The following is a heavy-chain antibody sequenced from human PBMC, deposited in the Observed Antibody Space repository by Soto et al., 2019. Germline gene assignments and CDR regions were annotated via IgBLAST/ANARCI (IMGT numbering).Heavy chain of an antibody. CDR1: GFTVSSNY. CDR3: ARAPRWLQSYYFDD. D-gene: IGHD4-4*01. Sequence: PGGSLRLSCAASGFTVSSNYMSWVRQAPGKGLEWVSVIYSGGSTYYADSVKGRFTISRDNSKNTLYLQMNSLRAEDTAVYYCARAPRWLQSYYFDDWGQGTLVPVAS. J-gene: IGHJ4*02. V-gene: IGHV3-53*01. CDR2: IYSGGST.